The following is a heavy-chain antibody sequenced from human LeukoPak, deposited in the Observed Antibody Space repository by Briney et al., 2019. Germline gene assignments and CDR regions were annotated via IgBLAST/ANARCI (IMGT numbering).Heavy chain of an antibody. CDR3: ARDARDGYGGNPFDY. V-gene: IGHV3-74*01. CDR2: INTDGSST. Sequence: PGGSLRLSCAASGFTFSSYWMHWVRQAPGKGLVWVSRINTDGSSTSYADSVKGRFTISRDDAKNTLYLQMNSLRAEDTAVYYCARDARDGYGGNPFDYWGQGTLVTVSS. J-gene: IGHJ4*02. CDR1: GFTFSSYW. D-gene: IGHD4-23*01.